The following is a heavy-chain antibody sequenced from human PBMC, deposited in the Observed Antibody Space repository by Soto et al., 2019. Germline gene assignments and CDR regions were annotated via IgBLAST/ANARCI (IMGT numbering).Heavy chain of an antibody. V-gene: IGHV3-23*01. CDR1: GFTFNNYA. Sequence: EVQLLESGGGLVQPGGSLRLSCAASGFTFNNYAMTWVRQAPGKGLEWVSAISGGGATTSYADSVKGRFTVSRDGSKNTLYLQMSSLRAEDTALYYCAKGRGGSGSLTPRVDFWGQGTLVTVSS. J-gene: IGHJ4*02. D-gene: IGHD3-10*01. CDR3: AKGRGGSGSLTPRVDF. CDR2: ISGGGATT.